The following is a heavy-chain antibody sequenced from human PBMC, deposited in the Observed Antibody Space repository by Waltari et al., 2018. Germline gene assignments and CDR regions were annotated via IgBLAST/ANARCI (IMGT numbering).Heavy chain of an antibody. CDR3: AKDQTVGATSFDY. CDR1: GFTFSSYG. D-gene: IGHD1-26*01. V-gene: IGHV3-30*18. Sequence: QVQLVESGGGVVQPGRSLRLSCAASGFTFSSYGMHWVRQAPGKGLEWVAVISYDGSNKYYADSVKGRFTISRDNSKNTLYLQMNSLGAEDTAVYYCAKDQTVGATSFDYWGQGTLVTVSS. CDR2: ISYDGSNK. J-gene: IGHJ4*02.